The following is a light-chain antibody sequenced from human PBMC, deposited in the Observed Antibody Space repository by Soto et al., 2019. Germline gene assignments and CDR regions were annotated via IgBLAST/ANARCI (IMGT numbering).Light chain of an antibody. J-gene: IGLJ1*01. CDR2: DDS. V-gene: IGLV3-21*02. CDR3: RVLERSFENYV. CDR1: NIGSKS. Sequence: SYELAQPPSVSVAPGQTARITCGENNIGSKSVHWFQQKPGQAPVLVVYDDSDRPSGIPERFSGSNSGNTATLTISRVEAGDEADYYCRVLERSFENYVFGTGTKVTVL.